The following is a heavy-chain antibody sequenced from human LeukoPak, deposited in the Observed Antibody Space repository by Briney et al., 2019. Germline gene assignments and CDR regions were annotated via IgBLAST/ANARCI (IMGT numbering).Heavy chain of an antibody. CDR3: ARVGRVGATQSSDPSFDY. J-gene: IGHJ4*02. CDR2: IIPILGIA. V-gene: IGHV1-69*04. Sequence: SVKVSCKASGGTFSSYAISWVRQAPGQGLEWMGRIIPILGIANYAQKFQGRVTITADESTSTAYMELSSLRSEDTAVYHCARVGRVGATQSSDPSFDYWGQGTLVTVSS. D-gene: IGHD1-26*01. CDR1: GGTFSSYA.